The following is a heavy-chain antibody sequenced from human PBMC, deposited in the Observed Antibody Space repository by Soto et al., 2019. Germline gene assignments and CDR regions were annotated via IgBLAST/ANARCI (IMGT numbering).Heavy chain of an antibody. D-gene: IGHD3-10*01. CDR1: GYTFTSYY. CDR3: AKAPSYYGSGSYHPGYAFDI. J-gene: IGHJ3*02. CDR2: INPSGGST. Sequence: ASVKVSCKASGYTFTSYYMHWVRQAPGQGLEWMGIINPSGGSTSYAQKFQGRVTMTRDTSTSTVYMELSSLRSEDTAVYYCAKAPSYYGSGSYHPGYAFDIWGQGTMVTVSS. V-gene: IGHV1-46*03.